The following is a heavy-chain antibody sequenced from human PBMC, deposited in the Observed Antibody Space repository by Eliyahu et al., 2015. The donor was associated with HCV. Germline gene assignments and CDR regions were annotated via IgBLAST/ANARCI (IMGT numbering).Heavy chain of an antibody. Sequence: QVQLVQSGAEVKKPGASVKVSCKASGYTFTSYGVSWVRQAPGQGLEWMGWISPYNGNTNYAQKLQGRVTMTTDTSTSTAYMELRSLRSDDTAVYYCARDTNLNWNTLPWFDPWGQGTLVTVSS. CDR1: GYTFTSYG. V-gene: IGHV1-18*01. D-gene: IGHD1/OR15-1a*01. J-gene: IGHJ5*02. CDR2: ISPYNGNT. CDR3: ARDTNLNWNTLPWFDP.